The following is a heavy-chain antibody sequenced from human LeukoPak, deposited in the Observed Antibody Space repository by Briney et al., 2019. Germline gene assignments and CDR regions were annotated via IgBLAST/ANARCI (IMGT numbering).Heavy chain of an antibody. CDR3: AKVGRDAYFDY. CDR1: GFTFSSYG. CDR2: ISYDGSNK. V-gene: IGHV3-30*18. J-gene: IGHJ4*02. D-gene: IGHD5-24*01. Sequence: PGGSLRLSCAASGFTFSSYGMHWVRQAPGKGLEWVAVISYDGSNKYYADSVKGRFTISRDNSKNTLYLQMNSLRAEDTAVYYCAKVGRDAYFDYWGQGTLVTVSS.